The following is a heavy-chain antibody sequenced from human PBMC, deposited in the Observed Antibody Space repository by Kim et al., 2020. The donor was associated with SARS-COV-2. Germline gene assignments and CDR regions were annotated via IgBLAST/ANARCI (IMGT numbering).Heavy chain of an antibody. CDR3: ARGATVTTHALDY. CDR2: IDAGNGNT. Sequence: ASVKVSCKASGYTFTSYAMHWVRQAPGQRLEWMGWIDAGNGNTKYSQKFQGRVTITRDTSASTAYMELSSLRSEDTAVYYCARGATVTTHALDYWGQGTLVTVSS. J-gene: IGHJ4*02. V-gene: IGHV1-3*01. D-gene: IGHD4-17*01. CDR1: GYTFTSYA.